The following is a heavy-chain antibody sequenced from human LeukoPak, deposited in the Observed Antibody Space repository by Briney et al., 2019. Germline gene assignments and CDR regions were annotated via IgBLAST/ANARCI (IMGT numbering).Heavy chain of an antibody. D-gene: IGHD3-10*01. CDR3: ARFYTPSPYGSGYMDV. J-gene: IGHJ6*03. CDR2: MCYSGST. V-gene: IGHV4-39*01. CDR1: GGSISSSSYY. Sequence: PSETLSLTCTVSGGSISSSSYYWGWIRQPPGKGLEWIGSMCYSGSTYYKPSLKRLVPIAVDTSKNQFSLKLSSVTAADPAVYYCARFYTPSPYGSGYMDVWGKGTTVTVSS.